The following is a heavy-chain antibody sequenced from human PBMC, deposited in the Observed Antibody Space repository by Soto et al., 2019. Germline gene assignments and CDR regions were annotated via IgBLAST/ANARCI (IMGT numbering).Heavy chain of an antibody. J-gene: IGHJ4*02. CDR1: GFNFSPYA. D-gene: IGHD3-3*01. CDR2: IGGGNDISR. Sequence: PVGSLRLSCAASGFNFSPYAMSWVRQAPGRGLEWVSGIGGGNDISRHYKDSVEGRFTISRDNSKNLLYLDMNNLRVEDTGVYYCTKVPARTPRAFLDHWGQGIMVTVYS. V-gene: IGHV3-23*01. CDR3: TKVPARTPRAFLDH.